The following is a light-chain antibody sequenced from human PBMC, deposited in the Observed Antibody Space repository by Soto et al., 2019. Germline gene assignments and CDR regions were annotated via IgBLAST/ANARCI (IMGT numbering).Light chain of an antibody. J-gene: IGKJ4*01. CDR1: QTISTY. CDR3: QQSFSSLLS. Sequence: DIQMTQSPSSLSASVGDRVTITCRASQTISTYVTWYQQKPGKAPKALISDVSTLQSGVPSRVSGSGSGTDFTLIISSLQPEDIATYYCQQSFSSLLSFGGGTQVEIK. V-gene: IGKV1-39*01. CDR2: DVS.